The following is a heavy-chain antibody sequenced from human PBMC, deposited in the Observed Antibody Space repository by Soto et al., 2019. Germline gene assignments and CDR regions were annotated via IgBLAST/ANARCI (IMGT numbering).Heavy chain of an antibody. CDR3: AKNQGVELVPLATVDWFDP. CDR2: ISGSGFKK. V-gene: IGHV3-23*01. D-gene: IGHD1-26*01. Sequence: SCKASGYTFTGYYMHWVRQAPGKGLEWISSISGSGFKKYYADSVKGRFTISRDNSKSTVYLELNNLSAEDTAVYHCAKNQGVELVPLATVDWFDPWGQGSVVTVSS. J-gene: IGHJ5*02. CDR1: GYTFTGYY.